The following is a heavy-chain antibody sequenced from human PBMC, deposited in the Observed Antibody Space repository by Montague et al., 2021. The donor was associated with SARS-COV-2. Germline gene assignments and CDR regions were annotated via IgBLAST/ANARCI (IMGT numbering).Heavy chain of an antibody. Sequence: SETLSLTCTVSGGSISSYYWSWIRQPPGKGLEWIGYIYYSGSTNYNPSLKSRVTISVDTSKNQFSLKLSSVTAADTAVYYCARRSLGYCSGGSCYSGYDYWGQGTMITVSS. J-gene: IGHJ4*02. CDR2: IYYSGST. D-gene: IGHD2-15*01. CDR3: ARRSLGYCSGGSCYSGYDY. CDR1: GGSISSYY. V-gene: IGHV4-59*01.